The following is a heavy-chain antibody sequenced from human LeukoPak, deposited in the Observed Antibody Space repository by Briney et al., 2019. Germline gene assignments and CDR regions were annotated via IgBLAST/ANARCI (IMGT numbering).Heavy chain of an antibody. Sequence: MTSETLSLTCIVSGGSMSSYYWSWIRQPPGKGLEWIGYIYYSGSTNYNPSLKSRVTISVDTSKNQFSLKLSSVTAADTAVYYCARDRFRGWGYDYWGQGTLVTVSS. CDR1: GGSMSSYY. J-gene: IGHJ4*02. CDR2: IYYSGST. V-gene: IGHV4-59*01. CDR3: ARDRFRGWGYDY. D-gene: IGHD6-19*01.